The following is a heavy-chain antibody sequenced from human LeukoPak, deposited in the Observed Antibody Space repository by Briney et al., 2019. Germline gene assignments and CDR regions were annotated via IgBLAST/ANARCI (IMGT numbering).Heavy chain of an antibody. CDR1: GFTFNIYA. CDR3: SKGLGYCTSGVCHTPFDH. J-gene: IGHJ4*02. CDR2: ISGRADPS. V-gene: IGHV3-23*01. D-gene: IGHD2-8*01. Sequence: GGSLRLSCAASGFTFNIYAMGWVRQAPGKGLEWVSSISGRADPSYYADSVKGRFTIARDNSNNTLFLHMNNLKAEDTALYFCSKGLGYCTSGVCHTPFDHWGQGILVTVSS.